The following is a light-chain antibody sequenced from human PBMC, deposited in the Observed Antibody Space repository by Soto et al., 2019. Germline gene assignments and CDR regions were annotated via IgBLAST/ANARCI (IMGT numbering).Light chain of an antibody. V-gene: IGKV3-15*01. Sequence: EIVMTQSPATLSVSPGERATLSCRASQSVSSNLAWYQQKPGQAPRLLIYGASTRATGIPARFSGSGSGTEFTLTISSLQPEDFAIYYCQQYNIWPRAFGGGTKVEIK. CDR3: QQYNIWPRA. CDR1: QSVSSN. CDR2: GAS. J-gene: IGKJ4*01.